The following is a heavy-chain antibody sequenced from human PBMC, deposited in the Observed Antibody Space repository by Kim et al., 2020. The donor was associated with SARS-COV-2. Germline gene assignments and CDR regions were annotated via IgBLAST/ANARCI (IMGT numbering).Heavy chain of an antibody. CDR2: ISGSGGST. Sequence: GGSQRLSCAASGFTFSSYAMSWVRQAPGKGLEWVSAISGSGGSTYYADSVKGRFTISRDNSKNTLYLQMNSLRAEDTAVYYCAKDSTYYYDSSGYSKDWGQGTLVTVSS. CDR3: AKDSTYYYDSSGYSKD. D-gene: IGHD3-22*01. V-gene: IGHV3-23*01. CDR1: GFTFSSYA. J-gene: IGHJ4*02.